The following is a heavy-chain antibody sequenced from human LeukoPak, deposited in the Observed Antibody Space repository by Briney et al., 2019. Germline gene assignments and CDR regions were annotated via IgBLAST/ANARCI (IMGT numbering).Heavy chain of an antibody. CDR3: ARTYYDILTGYNPYFDY. CDR1: GFTFSNYG. Sequence: SGGSLRLSCAASGFTFSNYGMHWVRQAPGKGLEWVSSITSSSTSIYFADSVKGRFTISRDNAKNSLYLQMNSLRAEDTAVYYCARTYYDILTGYNPYFDYWGQGTLVTVSS. V-gene: IGHV3-21*01. D-gene: IGHD3-9*01. CDR2: ITSSSTSI. J-gene: IGHJ4*02.